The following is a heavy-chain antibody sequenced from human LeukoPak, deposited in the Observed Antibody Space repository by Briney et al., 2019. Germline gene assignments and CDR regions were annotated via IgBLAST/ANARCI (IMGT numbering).Heavy chain of an antibody. CDR2: TNEAGGDK. V-gene: IGHV3-7*01. J-gene: IGHJ4*02. Sequence: GGSLRLSCAASGFTFSSYWMSWVRQAPGKGLECVASTNEAGGDKLYVDSVKGRFTISRDNSKNSLSLQMNSLTAEDTAIYYCAIATTGRGAFGSWGQGTLVSVSS. CDR1: GFTFSSYW. D-gene: IGHD1-1*01. CDR3: AIATTGRGAFGS.